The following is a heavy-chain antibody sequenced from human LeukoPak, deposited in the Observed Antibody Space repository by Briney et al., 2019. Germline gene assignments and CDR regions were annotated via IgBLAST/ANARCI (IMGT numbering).Heavy chain of an antibody. CDR2: ISWNSGSI. CDR1: GFTFDDYA. J-gene: IGHJ4*02. Sequence: PGGSLRLSCAASGFTFDDYAMHWVRQAPGKGLEWVSGISWNSGSIGYADSVKGRFTISRDNAKNSLYLQMNSLRAEDMALYYCAKDRGYYYDSSAYGSYFDYWGQGTLVTVSS. V-gene: IGHV3-9*03. D-gene: IGHD3-22*01. CDR3: AKDRGYYYDSSAYGSYFDY.